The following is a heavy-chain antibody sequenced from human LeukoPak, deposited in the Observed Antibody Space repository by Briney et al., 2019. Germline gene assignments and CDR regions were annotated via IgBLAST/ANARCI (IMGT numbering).Heavy chain of an antibody. CDR3: ARRGCSSTSCYNWFDP. CDR2: IYYSGST. D-gene: IGHD2-2*01. CDR1: GGSISSSSYY. J-gene: IGHJ5*02. Sequence: PSETLSLTCTVSGGSISSSSYYWGWIRQPPGKGLEWIGSIYYSGSTYYNPSLKSRVTISVDTSKNQFSLKLSSVTAADTAVYYCARRGCSSTSCYNWFDPWGQGTLVTVSS. V-gene: IGHV4-39*07.